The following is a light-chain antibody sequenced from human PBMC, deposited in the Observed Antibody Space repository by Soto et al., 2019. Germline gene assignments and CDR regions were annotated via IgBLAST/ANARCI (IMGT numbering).Light chain of an antibody. CDR2: AAS. J-gene: IGKJ3*01. Sequence: DIPMTQSPSSLSASVGDRVTITCRASQGISHYLAWYQQKPGKVPKLLIYAASTLQSGVPSRFSGSGSGTDFTLAISSLQPEDVATYYCQKYNSDHVFGPGTKVDIK. V-gene: IGKV1-27*01. CDR3: QKYNSDHV. CDR1: QGISHY.